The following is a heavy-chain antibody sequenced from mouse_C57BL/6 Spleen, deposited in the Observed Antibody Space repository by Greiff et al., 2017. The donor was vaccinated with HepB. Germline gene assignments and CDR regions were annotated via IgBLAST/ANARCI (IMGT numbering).Heavy chain of an antibody. D-gene: IGHD2-5*01. CDR3: ARSGSNYADY. J-gene: IGHJ2*01. CDR1: GYTFTSYW. V-gene: IGHV1-52*01. CDR2: IDPSDSET. Sequence: QVQLKQPGAELVRPGSSVKLSCKASGYTFTSYWMHWVKQRPIQGLEWIGNIDPSDSETHYNQKFKDKATLTVDKSSSTAYMQLSSLTSEDSAVYYCARSGSNYADYWGQGTTRTVSS.